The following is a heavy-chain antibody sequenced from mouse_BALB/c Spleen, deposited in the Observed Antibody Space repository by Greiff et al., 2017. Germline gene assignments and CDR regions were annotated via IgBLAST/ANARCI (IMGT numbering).Heavy chain of an antibody. V-gene: IGHV5-9-4*01. CDR1: GFTFSSYA. CDR2: ISSGGSYT. Sequence: EVNLVESGGGLVKPGGSLKLSCAASGFTFSSYAMSWVRQSPEKRLEWVAEISSGGSYTYYPDTVTGRFTISRDNAKNTLYLEMSSLRSEDTAMYYCAREGNVYFDYWGQGTTLTVSS. CDR3: AREGNVYFDY. J-gene: IGHJ2*01.